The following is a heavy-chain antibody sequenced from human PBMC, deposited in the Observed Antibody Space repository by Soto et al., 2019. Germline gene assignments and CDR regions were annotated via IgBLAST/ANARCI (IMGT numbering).Heavy chain of an antibody. J-gene: IGHJ4*02. Sequence: LRLSCAASGFTVSSNYMSWVRQAPGKGLEWVSVIYSGGSTYYADSVKGRFTIPRDNSKNTLYLQMNSLRAEDTAVYYCAREIIAVAGPRYYFDYWGQGTLVTVSS. CDR1: GFTVSSNY. CDR3: AREIIAVAGPRYYFDY. V-gene: IGHV3-66*01. D-gene: IGHD6-19*01. CDR2: IYSGGST.